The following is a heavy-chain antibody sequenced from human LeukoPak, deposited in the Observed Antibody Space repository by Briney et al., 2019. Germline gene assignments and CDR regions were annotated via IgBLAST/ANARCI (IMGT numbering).Heavy chain of an antibody. J-gene: IGHJ3*02. CDR1: GGSISSGSYY. CDR3: ARDSYCSSTSCYDAFDI. D-gene: IGHD2-2*01. CDR2: IYTSGST. V-gene: IGHV4-61*02. Sequence: SQTLSLTCTVSGGSISSGSYYWSWIRQPAGKGLEWIGRIYTSGSTNYNPSLKSRVTISVDTSKNQFYLKLSSVTAADTAVYYCARDSYCSSTSCYDAFDIWGQGTMVTVSS.